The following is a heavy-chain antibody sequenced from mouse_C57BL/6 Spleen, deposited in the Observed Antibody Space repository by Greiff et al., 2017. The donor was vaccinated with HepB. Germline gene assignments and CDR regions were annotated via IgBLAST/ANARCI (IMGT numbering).Heavy chain of an antibody. V-gene: IGHV1-15*01. D-gene: IGHD1-1*01. Sequence: QVHVKQSGAELVRPGASVTLSCKASGYTFTDYEMHWVKQTPVHGLEWIGAIDPETGGTAYNQKFKGKAILTADKSSSTAYMELRSLTSEDSAVYYCTGTTVVNYWGQGTTLTVSS. CDR1: GYTFTDYE. CDR3: TGTTVVNY. CDR2: IDPETGGT. J-gene: IGHJ2*01.